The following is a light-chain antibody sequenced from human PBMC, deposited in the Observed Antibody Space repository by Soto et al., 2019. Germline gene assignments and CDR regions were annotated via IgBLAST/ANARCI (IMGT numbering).Light chain of an antibody. V-gene: IGKV3-20*01. J-gene: IGKJ1*01. CDR3: QQYGSSPWT. CDR2: GAS. CDR1: QTIRSNY. Sequence: ETVLTQSPGTLSLSPGERATLSCRASQTIRSNYLAWYRQTPGQAPRLLIYGASNRATGIADRFSGSGSGTDFTLLISRLEPEDFELYYCQQYGSSPWTFGQGTKVEIK.